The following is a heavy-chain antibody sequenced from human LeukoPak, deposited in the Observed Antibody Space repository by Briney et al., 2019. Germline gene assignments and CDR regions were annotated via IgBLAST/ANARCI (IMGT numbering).Heavy chain of an antibody. CDR1: GYTFTGYY. D-gene: IGHD6-19*01. J-gene: IGHJ4*02. CDR3: ARVLKGSSGWYVRLAY. Sequence: ASVKVSCKASGYTFTGYYMHWVRQAPGQGLEWMGWINPNSGGTNYAQKFQGRVTMTRDTSISTAYMKLSRLRSDDTAVYYCARVLKGSSGWYVRLAYWGQGTLVTVSS. CDR2: INPNSGGT. V-gene: IGHV1-2*02.